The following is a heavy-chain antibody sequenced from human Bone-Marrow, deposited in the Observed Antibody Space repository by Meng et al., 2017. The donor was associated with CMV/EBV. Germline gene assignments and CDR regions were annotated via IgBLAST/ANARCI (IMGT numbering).Heavy chain of an antibody. CDR1: GPFSSYA. J-gene: IGHJ4*02. CDR2: IIPIFGTA. Sequence: GPFSSYAISWVRQAPGQGIEWMGGIIPIFGTANYAQKFQGRVTITADESTSTAYMELSSLRSEDTAVYYCASPVYYYDSSGYPLAYWGQGTLVTVSS. D-gene: IGHD3-22*01. CDR3: ASPVYYYDSSGYPLAY. V-gene: IGHV1-69*01.